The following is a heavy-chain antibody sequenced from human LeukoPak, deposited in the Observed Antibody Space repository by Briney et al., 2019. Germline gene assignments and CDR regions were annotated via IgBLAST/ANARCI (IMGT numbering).Heavy chain of an antibody. V-gene: IGHV4-39*01. CDR3: ARHVVGTTHPYWFDP. CDR1: GXSISTSGYY. Sequence: SETLSLTCTVSGXSISTSGYYWGWIRQPPGEGLEWIGSIYYSGSTYFNPSLKSRVTISVDMSKNQFSLKLSSVTAADSGVYYCARHVVGTTHPYWFDPWGQGTLVIVSS. CDR2: IYYSGST. J-gene: IGHJ5*02. D-gene: IGHD1-26*01.